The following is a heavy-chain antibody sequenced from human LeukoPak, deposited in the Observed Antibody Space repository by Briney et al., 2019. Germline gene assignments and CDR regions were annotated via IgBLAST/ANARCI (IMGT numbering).Heavy chain of an antibody. CDR2: ISGSGGST. J-gene: IGHJ4*02. V-gene: IGHV3-23*01. Sequence: TGGSLRLSCAAPGFTFSSYAMSWVRQAPGKGLEWVSAISGSGGSTYYADSVKGRFTISRDNSKNTLYLQMNSLRAEDTAVYYCAKTYDYGVPPHFDYWGQGTLVTVSS. D-gene: IGHD3-16*01. CDR1: GFTFSSYA. CDR3: AKTYDYGVPPHFDY.